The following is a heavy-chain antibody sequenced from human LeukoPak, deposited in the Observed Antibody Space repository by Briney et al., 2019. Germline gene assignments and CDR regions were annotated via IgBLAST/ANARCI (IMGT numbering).Heavy chain of an antibody. J-gene: IGHJ4*02. V-gene: IGHV1-24*01. CDR3: ARGSRDYGDYVDYFDY. CDR2: FDPEYGET. Sequence: ASVKVSCKVSGYTLTELSMHWVRQAPGKGLEWMGGFDPEYGETIYAQKFQGRVTMTEDTSTDTAYMELSSLRSDDTAVYYCARGSRDYGDYVDYFDYWGQGTLVTVSS. CDR1: GYTLTELS. D-gene: IGHD4-17*01.